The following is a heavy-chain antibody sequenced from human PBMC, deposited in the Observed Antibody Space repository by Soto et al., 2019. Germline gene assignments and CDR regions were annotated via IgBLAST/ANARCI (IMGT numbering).Heavy chain of an antibody. D-gene: IGHD3-22*01. CDR2: ISGAGTTT. V-gene: IGHV3-11*01. CDR1: GFTFSDYY. CDR3: ARHKYHSSGPSAY. J-gene: IGHJ4*02. Sequence: GGSLRLSCEASGFTFSDYYMSWIRQAPGKGLEWVSYISGAGTTTYHADSVRGRFTISRDNVKNSLYLQMNTLSAEDTAVYYCARHKYHSSGPSAYWGQGTLVTVSS.